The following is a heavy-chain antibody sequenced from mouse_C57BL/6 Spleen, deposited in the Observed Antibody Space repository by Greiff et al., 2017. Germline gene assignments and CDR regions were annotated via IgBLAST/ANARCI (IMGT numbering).Heavy chain of an antibody. Sequence: QVQLQQPGAELVKPGASVKLSCKASGYTFTSYWMHWVKQRPGRGLEWIGRIDPNGGGTKYNEKFKSKATLTVDKPSSTAYMQLSSLTSEDSAVXYGARGRADDYDGGDYGGQGTTLTVSS. CDR2: IDPNGGGT. D-gene: IGHD2-4*01. CDR3: ARGRADDYDGGDY. CDR1: GYTFTSYW. J-gene: IGHJ2*01. V-gene: IGHV1-72*01.